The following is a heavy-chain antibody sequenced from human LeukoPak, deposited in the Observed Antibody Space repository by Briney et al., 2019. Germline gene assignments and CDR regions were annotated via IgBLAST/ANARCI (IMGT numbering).Heavy chain of an antibody. CDR1: GFTFSSNA. V-gene: IGHV3-30*04. CDR3: ARAGDSSGYHVDY. CDR2: ISYDGSNK. D-gene: IGHD3-22*01. Sequence: PGGSLRLSCAASGFTFSSNAMHWVRQAPGKGLEWVAVISYDGSNKYYADSVKGRFTISRDNSKNTLYLQMNSLRAEDTAVYYCARAGDSSGYHVDYWGQGTLVTVSS. J-gene: IGHJ4*02.